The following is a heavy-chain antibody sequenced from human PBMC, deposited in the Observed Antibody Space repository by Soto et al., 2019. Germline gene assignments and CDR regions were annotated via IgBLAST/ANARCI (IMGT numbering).Heavy chain of an antibody. V-gene: IGHV3-33*01. J-gene: IGHJ4*02. CDR3: ARVRWPYRTVPYYFDY. CDR2: IWYDGSNK. Sequence: QVQLVESGGGVVQPGRSLRLSCAASGFTFSSYGMHWVRQAPGKGLEWVAVIWYDGSNKYYADSVKGRFTISRDNSKNTLYLQMNGLRAEDTAVYYCARVRWPYRTVPYYFDYWGQGTLVTVSS. D-gene: IGHD1-26*01. CDR1: GFTFSSYG.